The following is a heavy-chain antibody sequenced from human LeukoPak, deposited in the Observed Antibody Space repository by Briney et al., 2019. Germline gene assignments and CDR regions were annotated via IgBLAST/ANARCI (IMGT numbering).Heavy chain of an antibody. V-gene: IGHV3-33*06. CDR2: IWSDGSKT. D-gene: IGHD5-12*01. Sequence: PGRSLRLSCAASGFTFSSYGMHWVRQAPGKGLEWVAVIWSDGSKTYCVDSVKGRFTISRDNSNNTLYLQMNSLRAEDTAVYYCAKYGDYDSVPNFDYWGQGTLVTVSS. CDR3: AKYGDYDSVPNFDY. J-gene: IGHJ4*02. CDR1: GFTFSSYG.